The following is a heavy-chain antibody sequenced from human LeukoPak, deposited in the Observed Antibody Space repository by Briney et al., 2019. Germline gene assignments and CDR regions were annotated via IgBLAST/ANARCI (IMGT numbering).Heavy chain of an antibody. J-gene: IGHJ6*03. Sequence: PGGTQRLSCAASGFHFSSYGMSWVRQAPGKGLEWVSAISGSGGSTYYADSVKGRFTISRDNSKNTLYLQMNSLRAEDTAVYYCAKVGYSGYEIDYYYYYMDVWGKGTTVTISS. D-gene: IGHD5-12*01. CDR2: ISGSGGST. V-gene: IGHV3-23*01. CDR3: AKVGYSGYEIDYYYYYMDV. CDR1: GFHFSSYG.